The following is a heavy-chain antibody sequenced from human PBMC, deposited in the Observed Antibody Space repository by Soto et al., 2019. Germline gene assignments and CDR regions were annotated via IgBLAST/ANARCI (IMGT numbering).Heavy chain of an antibody. V-gene: IGHV3-23*01. D-gene: IGHD3-3*01. CDR2: MSGNGGSA. CDR1: GVTFSSYA. J-gene: IGHJ4*02. Sequence: EVQLLESGGGLLQPGGSLRLSCAASGVTFSSYAMSWVRQAPGKGLEWVSGMSGNGGSAYYADSGKGRFTISRDNSKKTLYLQMNSLRAEARAVYYCAKGPIFGVENIYDYWGPGTLVTVSS. CDR3: AKGPIFGVENIYDY.